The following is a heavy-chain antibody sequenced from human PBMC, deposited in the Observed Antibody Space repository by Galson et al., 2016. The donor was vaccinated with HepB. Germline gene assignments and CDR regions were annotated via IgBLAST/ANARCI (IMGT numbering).Heavy chain of an antibody. CDR2: SSGRGDKT. D-gene: IGHD3-16*01. CDR3: ARKLGDPEGDH. J-gene: IGHJ5*02. CDR1: GFTLRNFA. Sequence: SLRLSCAASGFTLRNFAMSWVRQAPGKGLEWVSASSGRGDKTYYADSVKGRFTISRDNSKNTLFVQMNRLRVEDTAIYYCARKLGDPEGDHWGQGTLVTVSS. V-gene: IGHV3-23*01.